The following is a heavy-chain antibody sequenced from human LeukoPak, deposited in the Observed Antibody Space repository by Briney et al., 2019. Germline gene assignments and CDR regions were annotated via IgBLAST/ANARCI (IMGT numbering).Heavy chain of an antibody. CDR1: GYTFTSYG. CDR3: VRDRVVAATEAYFDY. D-gene: IGHD2-15*01. J-gene: IGHJ4*02. Sequence: GASVKVSCKASGYTFTSYGISWVRQAPGQGLEWMGWISAYSGNTNYAQKLQGRVTMTTDTSTSTAYMELRSLRSDDTAVYYCVRDRVVAATEAYFDYWGQGTLVTVSS. V-gene: IGHV1-18*01. CDR2: ISAYSGNT.